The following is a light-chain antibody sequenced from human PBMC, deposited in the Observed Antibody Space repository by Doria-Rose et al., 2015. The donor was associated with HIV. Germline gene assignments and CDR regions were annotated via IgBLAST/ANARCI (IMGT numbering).Light chain of an antibody. CDR2: DAS. Sequence: TQSPLSLSASVGDIVTITCRASQGISSALAWYQLKPGKTPKLLIYDASTLGSGVPSRFSGSGSGTDFTLTISSLQPEDFATYCCQQFNSYPHTFGPGTKVEVK. V-gene: IGKV1-13*02. J-gene: IGKJ3*01. CDR3: QQFNSYPHT. CDR1: QGISSA.